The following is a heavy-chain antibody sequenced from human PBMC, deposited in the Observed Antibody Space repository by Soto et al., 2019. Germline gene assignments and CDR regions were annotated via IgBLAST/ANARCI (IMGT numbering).Heavy chain of an antibody. CDR2: IYYSGST. CDR3: ARAVFLENFLFDY. J-gene: IGHJ4*02. D-gene: IGHD3-3*01. CDR1: GGSISSGGYY. V-gene: IGHV4-31*03. Sequence: SETLSLTCTVSGGSISSGGYYWSWIRQHPGKGLEWIGYIYYSGSTYYNPSLKSRVTISVDTSKNQFSLKLSSVTAADTAVYYCARAVFLENFLFDYWGQGTLVTVSS.